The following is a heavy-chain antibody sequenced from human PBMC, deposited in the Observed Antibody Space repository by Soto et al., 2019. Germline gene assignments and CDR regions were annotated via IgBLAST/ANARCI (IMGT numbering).Heavy chain of an antibody. CDR3: ARDRAVAGFDY. Sequence: SETLSLTCAVSSGSISSSNWWSWVRQPPGKGLGWIGEIYHSGSTNYNPSLKSRVTISVDKSKNQFSLKLSSVTAADTAVYYCARDRAVAGFDYWGQGTLVTVSS. CDR1: SGSISSSNW. D-gene: IGHD6-19*01. J-gene: IGHJ4*02. V-gene: IGHV4-4*02. CDR2: IYHSGST.